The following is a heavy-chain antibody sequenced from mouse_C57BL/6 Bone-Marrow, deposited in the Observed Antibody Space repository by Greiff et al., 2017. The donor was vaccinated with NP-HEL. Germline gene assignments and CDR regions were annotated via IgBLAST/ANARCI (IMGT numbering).Heavy chain of an antibody. V-gene: IGHV1-52*01. J-gene: IGHJ2*01. D-gene: IGHD1-1*01. CDR3: ARAVVATDYFDY. Sequence: QVHVKQPGAELVRPGSSVKLSCKASGYTFTSYWMHWVKQRPIQGLEWIGNIDPSDSETHYNQKFKDKATLTVDKSSSTAYMQLSSLTSEDSAVYYCARAVVATDYFDYWGQGTTLTVSS. CDR1: GYTFTSYW. CDR2: IDPSDSET.